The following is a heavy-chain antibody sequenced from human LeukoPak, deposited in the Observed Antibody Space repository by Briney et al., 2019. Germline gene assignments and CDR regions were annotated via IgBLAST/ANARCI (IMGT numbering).Heavy chain of an antibody. CDR3: VSFYETY. D-gene: IGHD2/OR15-2a*01. Sequence: PGGSLRLSCAASGSYWMHWVRQAPGKGLVWVSHINSDGSWTSYADSVKGRFTISKDNAKNTVYLQVNNLRAEDTAVYYCVSFYETYWGRGTWSPSRQ. V-gene: IGHV3-74*01. CDR1: GSYW. CDR2: INSDGSWT. J-gene: IGHJ4*02.